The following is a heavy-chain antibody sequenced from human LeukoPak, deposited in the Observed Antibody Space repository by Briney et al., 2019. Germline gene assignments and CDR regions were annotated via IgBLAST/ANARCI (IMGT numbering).Heavy chain of an antibody. D-gene: IGHD4-23*01. Sequence: PGGSLRLSCAASGFTFSSYAMSWVRQAPGQGLGWVSVIYSGGSTEYADSVKGRFTISRDNSRNTLHLQMNSLRAEDTAVYYCARVPYGGNSIDCWGQGTLVTVSS. CDR1: GFTFSSYA. J-gene: IGHJ4*02. CDR3: ARVPYGGNSIDC. V-gene: IGHV3-66*01. CDR2: IYSGGST.